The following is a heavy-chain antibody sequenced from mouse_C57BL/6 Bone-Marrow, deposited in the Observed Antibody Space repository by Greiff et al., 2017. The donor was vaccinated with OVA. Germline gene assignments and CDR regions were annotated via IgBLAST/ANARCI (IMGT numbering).Heavy chain of an antibody. V-gene: IGHV3-8*01. J-gene: IGHJ3*01. CDR2: ISYSGST. CDR1: GYSITSDY. CDR3: ASSFNWDLAWFAY. Sequence: EVKLQESGPGLAKPSQTLSLTCSVTGYSITSDYWNWIRKFPGNKLEYMGYISYSGSTYYNPSLKSRISITRDTSKNQYYLQLNSVTTEDTATDYCASSFNWDLAWFAYWGQGTLVTVSA. D-gene: IGHD4-1*01.